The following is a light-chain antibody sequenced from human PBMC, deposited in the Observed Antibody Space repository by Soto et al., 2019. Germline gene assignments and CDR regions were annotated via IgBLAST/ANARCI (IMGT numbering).Light chain of an antibody. V-gene: IGLV1-40*01. CDR1: SSNIGANSD. J-gene: IGLJ1*01. CDR2: GNS. Sequence: QSALTQPPSVSGAPGQRVTISCTGSSSNIGANSDVHWYQQLAGAAPKLVIYGNSNRPSGVSDRFSGSKSGTSASLAITRLQAEDEADYYCQSYDSSLSGFYVFGTGTKLTVL. CDR3: QSYDSSLSGFYV.